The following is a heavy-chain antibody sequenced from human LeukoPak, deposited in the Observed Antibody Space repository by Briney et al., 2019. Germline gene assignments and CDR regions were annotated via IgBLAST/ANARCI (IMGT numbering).Heavy chain of an antibody. J-gene: IGHJ5*02. D-gene: IGHD3-22*01. CDR2: IRSNSDGGII. Sequence: GGSLRLSCATSGFTFSNAWMNWVRQAPGKGLEWVGRIRSNSDGGIIDYAAPVKGRFTLSRDDSKTTLYLQMNSLQTEDTAVYYCATDFYDRTWGQGTLVTVSS. CDR3: ATDFYDRT. V-gene: IGHV3-15*07. CDR1: GFTFSNAW.